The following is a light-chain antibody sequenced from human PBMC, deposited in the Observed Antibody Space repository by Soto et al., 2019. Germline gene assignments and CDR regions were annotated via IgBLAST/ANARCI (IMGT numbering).Light chain of an antibody. CDR2: WAS. V-gene: IGKV4-1*01. Sequence: DIVMTQSPDSLAVSLGERATINCKSSQTVLDSYKNKNYLAWYQQKPGQPPKLLIYWASTRESGVPDRFSGSGSETDFTLTISSLQAEDVAVYYCQQYLDTPWTFGQGTKVEI. J-gene: IGKJ1*01. CDR3: QQYLDTPWT. CDR1: QTVLDSYKNKNY.